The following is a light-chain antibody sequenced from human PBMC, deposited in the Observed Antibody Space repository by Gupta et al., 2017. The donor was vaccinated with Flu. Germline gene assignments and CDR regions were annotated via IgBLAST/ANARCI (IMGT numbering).Light chain of an antibody. V-gene: IGKV3-15*01. CDR3: QQQNSSRGT. CDR1: KNVARN. Sequence: PATLSVCPGKAAPSSCRTGKNVARNLAWCQQQTRRAPRRLINAASTSATGSPARCISGGAETEVTTTTSSLQADDVAVFYCQQQNSSRGTFGQGTKVEVK. J-gene: IGKJ1*01. CDR2: AAS.